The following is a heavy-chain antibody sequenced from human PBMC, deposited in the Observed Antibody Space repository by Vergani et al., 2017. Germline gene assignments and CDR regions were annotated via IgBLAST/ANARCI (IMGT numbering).Heavy chain of an antibody. V-gene: IGHV4-39*01. CDR3: ARRNRGYGYQHYFDY. J-gene: IGHJ4*02. D-gene: IGHD5-18*01. CDR2: IYDSGST. Sequence: QLQLQESGPGLVKPSETLSLTCTVSGGSISSSSYYWGWIRQPPGKGLEWTGSIYDSGSTYYNPSLKSRVTISLDTSKHQFSLKLCSVTDAYTDVYYCARRNRGYGYQHYFDYWGQGTLVTVSS. CDR1: GGSISSSSYY.